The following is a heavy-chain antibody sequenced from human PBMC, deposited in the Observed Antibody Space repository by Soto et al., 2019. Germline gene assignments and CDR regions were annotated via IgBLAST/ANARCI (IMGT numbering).Heavy chain of an antibody. Sequence: QVQLVQSGAEVKKPGSSVKVSCKASGGTFSSCAISWVRQAPGQGLEWMGGIIPIFGTANYAQKFQGRVTITADESTSTAYMELRSLRSEDTAVYYCARGLDHCSGGSCYSSGYYYYGMDVWGQGTTVTVSS. V-gene: IGHV1-69*01. D-gene: IGHD2-15*01. CDR1: GGTFSSCA. CDR3: ARGLDHCSGGSCYSSGYYYYGMDV. J-gene: IGHJ6*02. CDR2: IIPIFGTA.